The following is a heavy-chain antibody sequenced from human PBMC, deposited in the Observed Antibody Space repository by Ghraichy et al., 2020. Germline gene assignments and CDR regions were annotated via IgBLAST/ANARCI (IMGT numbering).Heavy chain of an antibody. V-gene: IGHV3-43D*03. CDR1: GFTFSDYA. CDR2: ITWEGSGT. CDR3: AKGLRYFDWLLTY. Sequence: GGSLRLSCATSGFTFSDYAMHWVRQAPGKGLEWVSLITWEGSGTYYADSVRGRFTISRDNSKNSLYLQMSSLRTEDTALYYCAKGLRYFDWLLTYWGQGTLVTVSS. J-gene: IGHJ4*02. D-gene: IGHD3-9*01.